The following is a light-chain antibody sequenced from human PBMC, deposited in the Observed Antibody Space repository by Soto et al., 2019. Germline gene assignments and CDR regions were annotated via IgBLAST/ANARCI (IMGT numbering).Light chain of an antibody. J-gene: IGLJ1*01. CDR3: CSYAGSYTLYV. V-gene: IGLV2-11*01. Sequence: QSALTQPRSVSGSPGQSVTSCCTGTSSDVGGYNYVSWYQQHPGKAPKLMIYDVSKRPSGVPDRFSGSKSGNTASLTISGLQAEDEADYYCCSYAGSYTLYVFGTGTKVTVL. CDR2: DVS. CDR1: SSDVGGYNY.